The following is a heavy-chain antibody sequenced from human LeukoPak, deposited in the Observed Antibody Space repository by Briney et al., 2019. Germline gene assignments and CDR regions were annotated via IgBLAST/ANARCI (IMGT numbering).Heavy chain of an antibody. D-gene: IGHD3-10*01. CDR1: GYTFTSYG. CDR3: AREPTYYYGSGSYYNSGSDWFDP. Sequence: ASVTVSCKASGYTFTSYGISWVRQAPGQGLEWMGWISAYNGNTNYAQKLQGRVTITTDTSTSTAYMELRSLRSDDTAVYYCAREPTYYYGSGSYYNSGSDWFDPWGQGTLVTVSS. CDR2: ISAYNGNT. J-gene: IGHJ5*02. V-gene: IGHV1-18*01.